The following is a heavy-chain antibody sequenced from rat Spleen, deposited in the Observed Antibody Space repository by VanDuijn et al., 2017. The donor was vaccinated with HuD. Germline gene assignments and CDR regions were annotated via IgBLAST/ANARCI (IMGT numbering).Heavy chain of an antibody. D-gene: IGHD1-9*01. CDR1: EFIFSNYG. V-gene: IGHV5-19*01. CDR2: ITPSGGST. J-gene: IGHJ3*01. CDR3: ATYFGYNLNWFAY. Sequence: EVQLVESGGGLVQPGRSLKLSCVASEFIFSNYGMHWIRQAPAKGLEWVASITPSGGSTYYRDSVKGRFTISRDNAKSTLYLQMDSLRSEDTATYYCATYFGYNLNWFAYWGQGTLVTVSS.